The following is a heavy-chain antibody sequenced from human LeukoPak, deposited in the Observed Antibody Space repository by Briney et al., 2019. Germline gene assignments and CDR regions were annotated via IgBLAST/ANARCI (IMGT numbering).Heavy chain of an antibody. CDR1: GFTFSSYA. V-gene: IGHV3-23*01. CDR2: ISGTGGST. Sequence: QPGGSLRLSCAASGFTFSSYAMSWVRQAPGKGLECVSGISGTGGSTYYADSVKGRFTLSRDNSTNTLYLQMNSLRAEDTAVYYCAKGGFGVPAAVFDYWGQGTLVTVSS. CDR3: AKGGFGVPAAVFDY. D-gene: IGHD2-2*01. J-gene: IGHJ4*02.